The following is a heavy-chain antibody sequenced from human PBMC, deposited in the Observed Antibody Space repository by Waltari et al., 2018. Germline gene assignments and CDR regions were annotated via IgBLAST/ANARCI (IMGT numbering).Heavy chain of an antibody. Sequence: QVQLQESGPGLVKPSETLSLTCTVSGGSISSYYWSWIRQPPGKGLEWIGYIYYSGSTNYNPALKSRVTISVDTSKNQFSLKLSSVTAADTAVYYCARVNSSSWYDYYYYGMDVWGQGTTVTVSS. CDR2: IYYSGST. D-gene: IGHD6-13*01. J-gene: IGHJ6*02. V-gene: IGHV4-59*01. CDR1: GGSISSYY. CDR3: ARVNSSSWYDYYYYGMDV.